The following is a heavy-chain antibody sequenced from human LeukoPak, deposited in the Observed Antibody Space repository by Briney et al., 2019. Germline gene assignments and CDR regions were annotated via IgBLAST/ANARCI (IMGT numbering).Heavy chain of an antibody. CDR1: GYTFTGYY. CDR3: ARFDWNDVGNDY. CDR2: MNPNSGNT. Sequence: VASVKVSCKASGYTFTGYYMHWVRQAPGQGLEWMGWMNPNSGNTGYAQKFQGRVTMTRNTSISTAYMELSSLRSEDTAVYYCARFDWNDVGNDYWGQGTLVTVSS. D-gene: IGHD1-1*01. J-gene: IGHJ4*02. V-gene: IGHV1-8*02.